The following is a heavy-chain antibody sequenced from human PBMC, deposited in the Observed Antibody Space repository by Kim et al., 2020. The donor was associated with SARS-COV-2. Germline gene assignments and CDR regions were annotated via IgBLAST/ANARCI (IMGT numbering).Heavy chain of an antibody. D-gene: IGHD1-20*01. CDR1: GFTFSSYA. CDR2: ISGSGGST. CDR3: AKELGEAGANWNGPLGYYYGMDV. Sequence: GGSLRLSCAASGFTFSSYAMSWVRQAPGKGLEWVSAISGSGGSTYYADSVKGRFTISRDNSKNMLYLQMNSLRAEDTAVYYCAKELGEAGANWNGPLGYYYGMDVWGQGTTVTVSS. V-gene: IGHV3-23*01. J-gene: IGHJ6*02.